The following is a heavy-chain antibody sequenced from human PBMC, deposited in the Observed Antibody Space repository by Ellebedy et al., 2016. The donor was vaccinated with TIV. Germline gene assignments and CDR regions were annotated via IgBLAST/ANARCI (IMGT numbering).Heavy chain of an antibody. CDR1: GFTFSSYA. CDR2: VTGSGSST. D-gene: IGHD1-26*01. J-gene: IGHJ4*02. Sequence: GESLKISCAASGFTFSSYAMSWVRQAPGKGLEWVSTVTGSGSSTYYADSVKGRFTISRDNSKNTLYLQINSLRAEDTAVYYCVRGAGSYHFDYWGQGTLVTV. V-gene: IGHV3-23*01. CDR3: VRGAGSYHFDY.